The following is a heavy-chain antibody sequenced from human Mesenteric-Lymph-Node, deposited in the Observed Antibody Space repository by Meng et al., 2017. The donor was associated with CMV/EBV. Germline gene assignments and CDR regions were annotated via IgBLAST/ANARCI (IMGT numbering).Heavy chain of an antibody. Sequence: ASVKVSCKASGYTFTDYYMHWVRQAPGQGLEWLGWIDPNSGGTNFAQKFQGRVTMTRDTSTSTVYMELSSLRSEDTAVYYCARTHDYAPFDYWGQGTLVTVSS. D-gene: IGHD4-17*01. V-gene: IGHV1-2*02. CDR3: ARTHDYAPFDY. J-gene: IGHJ4*02. CDR1: GYTFTDYY. CDR2: IDPNSGGT.